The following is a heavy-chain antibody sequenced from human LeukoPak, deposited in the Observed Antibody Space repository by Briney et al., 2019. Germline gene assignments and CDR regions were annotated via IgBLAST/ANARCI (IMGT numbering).Heavy chain of an antibody. CDR2: INSDGSST. V-gene: IGHV3-74*01. Sequence: GGSLRLSCAASGFTFSSYWMHWVRQAPGKGLVWVSRINSDGSSTSYADSVKGRFSITRDNAKNTVYLQMNSLRAEDTGIYYCARGTSAGGPISPFDFWGQGTVVTVSS. J-gene: IGHJ4*02. CDR3: ARGTSAGGPISPFDF. CDR1: GFTFSSYW. D-gene: IGHD6-13*01.